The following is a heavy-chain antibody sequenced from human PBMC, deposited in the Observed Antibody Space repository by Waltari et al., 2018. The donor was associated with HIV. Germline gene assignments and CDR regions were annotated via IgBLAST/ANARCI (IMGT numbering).Heavy chain of an antibody. CDR1: GVTFGNFA. CDR2: IRAKAYGGTS. J-gene: IGHJ4*02. V-gene: IGHV3-49*04. D-gene: IGHD1-26*01. CDR3: TRGSGRYEY. Sequence: DVQLVESGGDLVQPGRSLSLSCAGSGVTFGNFAMTWVRQAPGKGLEWVGYIRAKAYGGTSEYAASVKGRFVISRDDSKSIAYLQMNSLKTEDTAIYYCTRGSGRYEYWGQGTMTTVSS.